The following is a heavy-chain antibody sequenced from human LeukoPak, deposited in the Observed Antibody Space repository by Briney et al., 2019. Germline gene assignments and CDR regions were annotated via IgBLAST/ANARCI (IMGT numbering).Heavy chain of an antibody. CDR2: IDHSGTT. Sequence: PSETLSLTCAVYGGSFSGYYWSWIRQPPGKGLEWIGEIDHSGTTNYNPSLKSRVTISSDTSKNQFSLKLSSVTAADTAVYYCARGGGAAAGIWGQGTLVTVSS. D-gene: IGHD6-13*01. CDR1: GGSFSGYY. CDR3: ARGGGAAAGI. J-gene: IGHJ4*02. V-gene: IGHV4-34*01.